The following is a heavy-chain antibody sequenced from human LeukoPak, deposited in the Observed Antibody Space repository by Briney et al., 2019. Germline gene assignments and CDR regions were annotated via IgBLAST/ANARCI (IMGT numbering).Heavy chain of an antibody. V-gene: IGHV3-30*03. Sequence: GRSLRLSCATSGFTFSNYDMHWVRQAPGQGLEWVAVISYDGSNKYFAASVKGRFTISRDNSENTLYLQMNSLRAEDTAVYYCATPYSYGYYFDYWGQGTLVTVSS. CDR3: ATPYSYGYYFDY. CDR2: ISYDGSNK. D-gene: IGHD5-18*01. CDR1: GFTFSNYD. J-gene: IGHJ4*02.